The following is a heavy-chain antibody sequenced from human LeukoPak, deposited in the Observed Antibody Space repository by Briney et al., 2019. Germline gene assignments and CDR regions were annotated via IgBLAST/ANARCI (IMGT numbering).Heavy chain of an antibody. J-gene: IGHJ6*04. CDR1: AGSISSYY. V-gene: IGHV4-4*07. CDR3: ARDQFYGSGSSHGYYYYGMDV. Sequence: SETLSLTRPVAAGSISSYYWSWIRLHARKGLEWLVRIYTIGSTNYNPSLKSRVTMSVDTSKSQFSLKLGSVTAADTAVYYCARDQFYGSGSSHGYYYYGMDVWVKGTTVTVSS. CDR2: IYTIGST. D-gene: IGHD3-10*01.